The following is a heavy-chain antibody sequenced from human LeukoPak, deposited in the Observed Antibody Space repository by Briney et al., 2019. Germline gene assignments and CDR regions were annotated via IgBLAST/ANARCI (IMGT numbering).Heavy chain of an antibody. Sequence: GGSLRLSCAASGFTFSSYSMNWVRQAPGKGLEWVSYISSSSSTIYYADSVKGRFTISRDNAKNSLYLQMNSLRAEDTAVYYCARGRYDSSGYYYYWGQGTLVTVSS. D-gene: IGHD3-22*01. CDR3: ARGRYDSSGYYYY. V-gene: IGHV3-48*04. J-gene: IGHJ4*02. CDR2: ISSSSSTI. CDR1: GFTFSSYS.